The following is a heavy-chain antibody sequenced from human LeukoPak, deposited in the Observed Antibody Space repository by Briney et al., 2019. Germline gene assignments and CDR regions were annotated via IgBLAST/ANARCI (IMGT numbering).Heavy chain of an antibody. CDR2: ISGSGGST. J-gene: IGHJ4*02. V-gene: IGHV3-23*01. Sequence: GGSLRLSCAASGFTFSSYAMSWVRQAPGKGLEWVSAISGSGGSTYCADSVKGRFTISRDNSKNTLYLQMNSLRAEDTAVYYCAKDLALYSYSQLDYWGQGTLVTVSS. CDR1: GFTFSSYA. CDR3: AKDLALYSYSQLDY. D-gene: IGHD5-18*01.